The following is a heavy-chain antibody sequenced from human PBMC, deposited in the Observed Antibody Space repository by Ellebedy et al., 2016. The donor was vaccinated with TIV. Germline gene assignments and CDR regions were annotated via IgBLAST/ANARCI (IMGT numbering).Heavy chain of an antibody. CDR2: IYPGDSDT. CDR1: GYSFTSYW. D-gene: IGHD5-18*01. Sequence: GESLKISCKGSGYSFTSYWIGWVRQIPGKGLEWMGIIYPGDSDTRYSPSFQGQVTISADKSISTAYLQWSSLKASDTAMYYWARGVDTAMVRESIWGQGTLVTVSS. J-gene: IGHJ4*02. V-gene: IGHV5-51*01. CDR3: ARGVDTAMVRESI.